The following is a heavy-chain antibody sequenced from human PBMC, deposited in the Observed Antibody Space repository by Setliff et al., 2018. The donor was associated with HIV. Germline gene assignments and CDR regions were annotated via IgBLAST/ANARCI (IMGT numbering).Heavy chain of an antibody. J-gene: IGHJ4*02. CDR3: AKPGAVITPIYYFDT. CDR1: GFTFSSFG. Sequence: PGGSLRLSCTASGFTFSSFGMHWVRQAPGKGLEWVAVIWFDGHNKYSAKSVKGRFTISRDNSKNTVYLQMNNLRPEDTAVYYCAKPGAVITPIYYFDTWGQGTLVTVSS. D-gene: IGHD1-20*01. CDR2: IWFDGHNK. V-gene: IGHV3-30*02.